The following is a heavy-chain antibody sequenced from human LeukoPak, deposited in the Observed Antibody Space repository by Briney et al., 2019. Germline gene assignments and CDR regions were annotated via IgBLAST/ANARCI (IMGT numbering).Heavy chain of an antibody. CDR2: IRYDGSNK. Sequence: GGSLRLSCAASGFTFSSYGMHWVRQAPGKGLEWVAFIRYDGSNKFCADSVKGRFTISRDNSKHIVHLLMNGLRPEDTAVYYCAKDRGYYDILTGHIDHWGQGTLVTVSS. V-gene: IGHV3-30*02. D-gene: IGHD3-9*01. CDR1: GFTFSSYG. CDR3: AKDRGYYDILTGHIDH. J-gene: IGHJ4*02.